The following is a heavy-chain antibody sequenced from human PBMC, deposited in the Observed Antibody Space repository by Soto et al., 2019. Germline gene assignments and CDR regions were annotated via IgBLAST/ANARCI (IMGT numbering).Heavy chain of an antibody. CDR1: GYNFTTYR. CDR2: IYPADSDT. CDR3: ARRRAWNDAFDF. J-gene: IGHJ4*02. V-gene: IGHV5-51*01. Sequence: PGVSLKISCKASGYNFTTYRIGWVRQMPGKGLELMGVIYPADSDTRYRPPFQGQVTFSADKSLTTAYLQWNSLKASDTAKYYCARRRAWNDAFDFWGQGTLVTVSS. D-gene: IGHD1-1*01.